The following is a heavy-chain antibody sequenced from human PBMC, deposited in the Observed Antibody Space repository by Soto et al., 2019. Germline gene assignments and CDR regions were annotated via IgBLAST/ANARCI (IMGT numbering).Heavy chain of an antibody. Sequence: GGSLRLSCAASGFTFSSYEMNWVRQAPGKGLEWVSYISSSGSTIYYADSVKGRFTISRDNAKNSLYLQMNSLRAEDTAVYYCASISLQDYDVWSGYYTPRYYYGMDVWGKGTTVTVSS. CDR3: ASISLQDYDVWSGYYTPRYYYGMDV. V-gene: IGHV3-48*03. J-gene: IGHJ6*04. D-gene: IGHD3-3*01. CDR2: ISSSGSTI. CDR1: GFTFSSYE.